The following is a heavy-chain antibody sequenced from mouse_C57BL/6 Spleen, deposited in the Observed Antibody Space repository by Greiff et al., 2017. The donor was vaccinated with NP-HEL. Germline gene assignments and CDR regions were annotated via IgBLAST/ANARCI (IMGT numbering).Heavy chain of an antibody. Sequence: VQLKESGPELVKPGASVKISCKASGYAFSSSWMNWVKQRPGKGLEWIGRIYPGDGDTNYNGKFKGKATLTADKSSSTAYMQLSSLTSEDSAVYFCARSTMVTTDWYFDVWGTGTTVTVSS. V-gene: IGHV1-82*01. J-gene: IGHJ1*03. CDR2: IYPGDGDT. D-gene: IGHD2-2*01. CDR1: GYAFSSSW. CDR3: ARSTMVTTDWYFDV.